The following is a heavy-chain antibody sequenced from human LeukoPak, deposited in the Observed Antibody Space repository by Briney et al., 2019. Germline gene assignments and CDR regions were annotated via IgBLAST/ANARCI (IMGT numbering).Heavy chain of an antibody. CDR2: ISWDGGST. CDR3: AKDINYYDSSGPMDY. CDR1: GFTFDDYA. J-gene: IGHJ4*02. D-gene: IGHD3-22*01. Sequence: PGGSLRLSCAASGFTFDDYAMHWVRQAPGKGLEWVSLISWDGGSTYYADSVKGRFTISRDNSKNSLYLQMNSLRAEDTALYYCAKDINYYDSSGPMDYWGQGTLVTVSS. V-gene: IGHV3-43D*03.